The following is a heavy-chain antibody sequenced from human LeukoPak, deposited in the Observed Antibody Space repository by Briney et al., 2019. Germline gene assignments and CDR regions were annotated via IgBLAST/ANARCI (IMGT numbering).Heavy chain of an antibody. D-gene: IGHD2-8*02. CDR1: GFIVSSNY. CDR2: IYSDGST. CDR3: ARSHPWGMNYYYYYGMDV. Sequence: GGSLSLSCAASGFIVSSNYMTWVRQAPGKGLEWVSVIYSDGSTFYADSVKGRFTISRDTSKNTLYLQMNNLRADDTAVYYCARSHPWGMNYYYYYGMDVWGQGTTVTVSS. V-gene: IGHV3-53*01. J-gene: IGHJ6*02.